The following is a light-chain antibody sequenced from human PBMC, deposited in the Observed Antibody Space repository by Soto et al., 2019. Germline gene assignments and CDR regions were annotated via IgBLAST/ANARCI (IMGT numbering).Light chain of an antibody. CDR1: QTISTY. Sequence: IQMTQSPSSLAASVGDRITITCRASQTISTYVNWYRQKSGAAPELLLYDVSALPRGVPPRFSGSGSGTQFTLTISGLRPDDFATYYCQQYESFSATFGPGTKV. J-gene: IGKJ1*01. V-gene: IGKV1-39*01. CDR3: QQYESFSAT. CDR2: DVS.